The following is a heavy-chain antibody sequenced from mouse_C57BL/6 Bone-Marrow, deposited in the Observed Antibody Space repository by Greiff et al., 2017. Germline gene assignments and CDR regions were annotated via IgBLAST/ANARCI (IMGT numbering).Heavy chain of an antibody. CDR1: GYTFTNYW. CDR2: IYPGGGYT. CDR3: AREGDYDFFFAY. V-gene: IGHV1-63*01. J-gene: IGHJ3*01. Sequence: VQLQQSGAELVRPGTSVKMSCKASGYTFTNYWIGWAKQRPGHGLEWIGDIYPGGGYTNYNEKFKGKATLTADKSSSTAYMQFSSLTSEDSDIYYCAREGDYDFFFAYWGQGTLVTVSA. D-gene: IGHD2-4*01.